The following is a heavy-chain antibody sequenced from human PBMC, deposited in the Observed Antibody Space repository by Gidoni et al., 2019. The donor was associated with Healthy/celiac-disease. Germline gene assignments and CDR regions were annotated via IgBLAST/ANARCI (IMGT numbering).Heavy chain of an antibody. V-gene: IGHV1-46*01. CDR2: INPSGGST. J-gene: IGHJ5*02. CDR1: GYTFTSYY. D-gene: IGHD3-22*01. CDR3: ARDWDYYDSSGYEFDP. Sequence: QVQLVQSGAEVKKPGASVKVSCKASGYTFTSYYMHWVRPAPGQGLEWMGIINPSGGSTSYAQKFQGRVTMTRDTSTSTVYMELSSLRSEDTAVYYCARDWDYYDSSGYEFDPWGQGTLVTVSS.